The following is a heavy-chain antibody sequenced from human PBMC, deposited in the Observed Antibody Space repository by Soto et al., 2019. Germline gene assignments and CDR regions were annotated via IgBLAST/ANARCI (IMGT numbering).Heavy chain of an antibody. Sequence: GGSLRLSCAASGFTFGASALQWVRQASGKGLEWLGRIGSKGETYATTYAASVKGRFTISRDDSKKTAYLQMNSLESEDTAVYYCEKDQVQLWFRDFDYWGQGT. CDR2: IGSKGETYAT. V-gene: IGHV3-73*01. D-gene: IGHD5-18*01. J-gene: IGHJ4*02. CDR1: GFTFGASA. CDR3: EKDQVQLWFRDFDY.